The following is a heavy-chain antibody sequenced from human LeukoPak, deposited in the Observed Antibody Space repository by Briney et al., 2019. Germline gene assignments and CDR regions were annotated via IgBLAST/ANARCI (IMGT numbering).Heavy chain of an antibody. D-gene: IGHD3-10*01. CDR1: GGTFSSYA. CDR3: ASERGGVTHFDY. V-gene: IGHV1-69*06. CDR2: IIPIFGTA. J-gene: IGHJ4*02. Sequence: SVKVSCKASGGTFSSYAISWVRQAPGQGLEWMGGIIPIFGTANYAQKFQGRVTITADKSTSTAYMELSSLRSEDTAVYYCASERGGVTHFDYWGQGTLVTVSS.